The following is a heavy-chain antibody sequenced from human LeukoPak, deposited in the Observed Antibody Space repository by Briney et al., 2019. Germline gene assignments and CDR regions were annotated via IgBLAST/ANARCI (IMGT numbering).Heavy chain of an antibody. J-gene: IGHJ5*02. D-gene: IGHD6-13*01. CDR3: AKVESSSWLNWFDP. CDR2: ISGSGGST. Sequence: GGSLRLSCAASGFTFSSYGMHWVRQAPGKGLEWVSAISGSGGSTYYADSVKGRFTISRDNSKNTLYLQMNSLRAEDTAVYYCAKVESSSWLNWFDPWGQGTLVTVSS. CDR1: GFTFSSYG. V-gene: IGHV3-23*01.